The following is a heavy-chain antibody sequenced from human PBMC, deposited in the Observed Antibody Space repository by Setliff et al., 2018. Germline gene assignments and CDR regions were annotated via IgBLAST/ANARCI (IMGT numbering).Heavy chain of an antibody. J-gene: IGHJ5*02. V-gene: IGHV4-38-2*01. CDR3: ARAHTWSLPNDNSGYPGWFDP. Sequence: KASETLSLTCAVSDFSVPTVYYWGWIRQPPGKGLEWIVNIHHSGKAYYNPSLKSRVTMSVDTSKNHVSLKLSSVTAADTAVYYCARAHTWSLPNDNSGYPGWFDPWGQGTLVTVSS. CDR2: IHHSGKA. D-gene: IGHD3-22*01. CDR1: DFSVPTVYY.